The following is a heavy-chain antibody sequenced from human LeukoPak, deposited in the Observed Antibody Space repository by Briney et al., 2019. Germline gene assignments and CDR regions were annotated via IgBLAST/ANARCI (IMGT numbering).Heavy chain of an antibody. V-gene: IGHV3-30*18. CDR3: AKYTSGTSYRGLDQ. Sequence: GRSLRLSCAASGFTFSSYGMHWVRQAPGKGLEWVAVISYDGSNKYYADSVKGRFTISRDDSKNTVYLQVNSLRAEDTAVYSCAKYTSGTSYRGLDQWGQGTLVTVSS. D-gene: IGHD3-10*01. CDR1: GFTFSSYG. J-gene: IGHJ4*02. CDR2: ISYDGSNK.